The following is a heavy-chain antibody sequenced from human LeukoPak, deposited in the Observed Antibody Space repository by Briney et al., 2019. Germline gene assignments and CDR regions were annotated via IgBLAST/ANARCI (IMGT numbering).Heavy chain of an antibody. CDR1: SGSISTSNYY. Sequence: SETLSLTCTVSSGSISTSNYYWGWVRQPPGKGLEWIGEINHSGSTNYNPSLKSRVTISVDTSKNQFFLKLSSVTAADTAVYYCARVGGSYYLDYWGQGTLVTVSS. CDR2: INHSGST. CDR3: ARVGGSYYLDY. D-gene: IGHD1-26*01. J-gene: IGHJ4*02. V-gene: IGHV4-39*07.